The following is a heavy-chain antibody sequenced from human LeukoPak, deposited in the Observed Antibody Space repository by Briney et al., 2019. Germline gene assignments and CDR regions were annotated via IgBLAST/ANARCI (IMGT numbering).Heavy chain of an antibody. CDR1: GGSFSGYY. J-gene: IGHJ5*02. Sequence: SETLSLTCAVYGGSFSGYYWSWIRQPPGKGLEWIGEINHSGSTNYNPSLKSRVTISVDTSKNQFSLKLSSVTAADTAVYYCARGPYYDILTGYYTSNWFDPWGQGTLVTVSS. V-gene: IGHV4-34*01. CDR3: ARGPYYDILTGYYTSNWFDP. CDR2: INHSGST. D-gene: IGHD3-9*01.